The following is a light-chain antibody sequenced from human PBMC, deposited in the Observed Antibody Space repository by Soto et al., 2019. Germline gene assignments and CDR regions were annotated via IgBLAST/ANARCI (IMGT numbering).Light chain of an antibody. CDR2: GAS. CDR3: QQYNNWPIT. CDR1: QSINRD. V-gene: IGKV3D-15*01. Sequence: EIVMTQSPATLSVSPGESATLSCRASQSINRDLAWYEQKPGQTPRRVIYGASTWGTGVPPRFTGSGSGTEFTLTISSLQSEDFAVYYCQQYNNWPITFGQGTRLEI. J-gene: IGKJ5*01.